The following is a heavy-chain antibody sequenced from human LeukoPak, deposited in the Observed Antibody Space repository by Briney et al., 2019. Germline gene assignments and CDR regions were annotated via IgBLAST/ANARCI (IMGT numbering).Heavy chain of an antibody. J-gene: IGHJ3*02. CDR3: VRDNYYDSSDKPLTAFDI. D-gene: IGHD3-22*01. V-gene: IGHV3-30-3*01. CDR2: ISKDGSNK. Sequence: GGSLRLSCAASGFIFSRYAMHWVRQAPGKGLELVAVISKDGSNKYYAESVKGRFTISRDNSKNTLYLRMNSLRAEDTAVYYCVRDNYYDSSDKPLTAFDIWGQGTMVTVSS. CDR1: GFIFSRYA.